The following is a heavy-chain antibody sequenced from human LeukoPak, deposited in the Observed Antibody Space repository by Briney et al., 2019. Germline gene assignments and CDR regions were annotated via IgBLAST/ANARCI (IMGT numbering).Heavy chain of an antibody. J-gene: IGHJ4*01. Sequence: ASVKVSCKASGYTFTDYYIHWVRQAPGQGLEWMGWINPNSGDGVTSNAQKFQGRVTMTRDTSIGTAYMELSRLTSDDTAVYYCTREDYWGHGTLVTVSS. CDR2: INPNSGDGVT. CDR1: GYTFTDYY. V-gene: IGHV1-2*02. CDR3: TREDY.